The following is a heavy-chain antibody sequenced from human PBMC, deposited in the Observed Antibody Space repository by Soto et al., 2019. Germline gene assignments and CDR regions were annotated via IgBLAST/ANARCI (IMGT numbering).Heavy chain of an antibody. V-gene: IGHV3-23*01. CDR2: ISGSGGST. J-gene: IGHJ4*02. D-gene: IGHD3-3*01. Sequence: GGSLRLSCAASGFTFSSYAMSWVRQAPGKGLEWVSAISGSGGSTYYADSVKGRFTISRDNSKNTLYLQMNSLRAEDTAVYYCAKDQGITIFGVVSEFDYWGQGTLVTVSS. CDR3: AKDQGITIFGVVSEFDY. CDR1: GFTFSSYA.